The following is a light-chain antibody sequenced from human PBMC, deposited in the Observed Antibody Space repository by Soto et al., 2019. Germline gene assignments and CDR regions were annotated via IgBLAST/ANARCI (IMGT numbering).Light chain of an antibody. J-gene: IGLJ1*01. CDR2: SGN. CDR3: AAWDDSLNGSYV. Sequence: QSLMTQPPSASGTPGQRVTISCSGSISNIGSNTVNWYQQLPGTAPKLLIYSGNQRPSGVPDRFSGSKSGTSASLAIGGLQSEDEADYYCAAWDDSLNGSYVFGTGTKVTVL. CDR1: ISNIGSNT. V-gene: IGLV1-44*01.